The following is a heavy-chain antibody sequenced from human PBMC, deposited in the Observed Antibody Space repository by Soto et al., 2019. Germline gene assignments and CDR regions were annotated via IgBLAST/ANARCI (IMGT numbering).Heavy chain of an antibody. Sequence: SETLSLTCPVSGGSISSGCYYWSWISQHPGKGLEWIGYIYYSGSTYYNPSLKSRVTISVDTSKNQFSLKLSSVTAADTAVYYCARDRYYDSSGFDYWGQGTLVTVSS. CDR1: GGSISSGCYY. J-gene: IGHJ4*02. V-gene: IGHV4-31*03. D-gene: IGHD3-22*01. CDR2: IYYSGST. CDR3: ARDRYYDSSGFDY.